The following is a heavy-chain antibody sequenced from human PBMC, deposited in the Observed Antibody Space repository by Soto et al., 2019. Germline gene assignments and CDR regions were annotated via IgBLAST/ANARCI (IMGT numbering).Heavy chain of an antibody. D-gene: IGHD4-4*01. CDR1: GGSFSGYY. V-gene: IGHV4-34*01. Sequence: QVQLQQWGAGLLKPSETLSLTCAVYGGSFSGYYWSWIRQPPGKGLEWIGEINHSGSTNYNPSLKSRVTISVDTSKNQFSLKLSSVTAADTAVYYCASAGSIHSNHPGLDVWGQGTTVTVSS. CDR3: ASAGSIHSNHPGLDV. J-gene: IGHJ6*02. CDR2: INHSGST.